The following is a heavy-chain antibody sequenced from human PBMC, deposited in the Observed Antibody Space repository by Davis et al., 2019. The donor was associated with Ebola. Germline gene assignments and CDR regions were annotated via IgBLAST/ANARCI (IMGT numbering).Heavy chain of an antibody. J-gene: IGHJ6*02. CDR2: IYYSGST. Sequence: PSETLSLTCTVSGGSISSGDYYWSWIRQHPGKGLEWIGYIYYSGSTYYNPSLKSRVTISVDTSKNQFSLKLSSVTAADTAVYYCARSRIVGASDEGMDVWGQGTTVTVSS. V-gene: IGHV4-31*03. CDR3: ARSRIVGASDEGMDV. CDR1: GGSISSGDYY. D-gene: IGHD1-26*01.